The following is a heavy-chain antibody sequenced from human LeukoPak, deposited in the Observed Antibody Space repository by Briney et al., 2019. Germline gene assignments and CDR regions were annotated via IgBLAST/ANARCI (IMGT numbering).Heavy chain of an antibody. V-gene: IGHV1-2*02. CDR3: ARDMEWLLYRGPFDY. J-gene: IGHJ4*02. Sequence: ASVKVSCKASGYTFTGYYMHWVRQAPGQGLEWMGWINPNSGGTNYAQKFQGRVTMTRDTSISTAYMELRRLRSDDTAVYYCARDMEWLLYRGPFDYWGQGTLVTVSS. D-gene: IGHD3-3*01. CDR1: GYTFTGYY. CDR2: INPNSGGT.